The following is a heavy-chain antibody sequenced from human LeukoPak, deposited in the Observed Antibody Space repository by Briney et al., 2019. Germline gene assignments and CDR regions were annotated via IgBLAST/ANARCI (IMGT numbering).Heavy chain of an antibody. V-gene: IGHV4-38-2*01. CDR2: VHHTGSD. D-gene: IGHD1-26*01. CDR1: GYSISAGYF. Sequence: SETLSLTCVISGYSISAGYFWGWIRQSPVTGLEWIGCVHHTGSDYYNPSLKSRVTISIATSKNHFSLNLTSVTAADTAVFFCARVIVTATHVPDAFDLWGQGILVTVSS. CDR3: ARVIVTATHVPDAFDL. J-gene: IGHJ3*01.